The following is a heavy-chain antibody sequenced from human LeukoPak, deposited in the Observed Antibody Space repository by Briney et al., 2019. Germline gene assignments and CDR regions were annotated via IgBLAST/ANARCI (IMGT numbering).Heavy chain of an antibody. Sequence: PGGSLRLSCAASGFTFSSYWMHWVRQAPGQGLVWVSRVKSDGSSTNYADSVKGRFTVSRDNANNTLILQMNSLRAADTAVYYCARGGSPPEALGDTFDVWGHGTLVTVSS. V-gene: IGHV3-74*01. D-gene: IGHD1-26*01. CDR3: ARGGSPPEALGDTFDV. CDR1: GFTFSSYW. CDR2: VKSDGSST. J-gene: IGHJ3*01.